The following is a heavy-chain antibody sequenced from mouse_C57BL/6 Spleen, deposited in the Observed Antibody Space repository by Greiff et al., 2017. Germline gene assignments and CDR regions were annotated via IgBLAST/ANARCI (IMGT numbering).Heavy chain of an antibody. J-gene: IGHJ4*01. V-gene: IGHV1-64*01. CDR3: ARGGLRRSFDY. D-gene: IGHD2-2*01. CDR2: IHPNSGST. CDR1: GYTFSSYW. Sequence: VQLQQPGAELVKPGASVKLSCKASGYTFSSYWMHWVKQRPGQGLEWIGMIHPNSGSTNYNEKLKRKATLTVDKSYSTAYMQLSSLTSEDSAVYYFARGGLRRSFDYWGQGTSVTVSS.